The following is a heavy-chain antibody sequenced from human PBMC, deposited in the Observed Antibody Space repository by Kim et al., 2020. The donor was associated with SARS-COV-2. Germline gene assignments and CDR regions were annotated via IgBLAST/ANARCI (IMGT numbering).Heavy chain of an antibody. CDR1: GHTFTRDS. CDR3: LGGYYFDY. J-gene: IGHJ4*02. D-gene: IGHD2-15*01. V-gene: IGHV1-3*01. Sequence: ASVKVSCKTSGHTFTRDSIHWVRQAPGQRLEWMGGIDCGNGNTIYSQKFQGRVTFTTDTSASTAYMELSSLRSEDSAVYYCLGGYYFDYWGQGTLGTVSS. CDR2: IDCGNGNT.